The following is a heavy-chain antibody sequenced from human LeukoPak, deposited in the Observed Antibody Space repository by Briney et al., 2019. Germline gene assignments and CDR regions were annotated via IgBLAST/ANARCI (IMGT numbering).Heavy chain of an antibody. D-gene: IGHD3-3*01. CDR2: ISSSSYI. Sequence: GGSLRLSCAASGFTFSSYSMNWVRQAPGKGLEWVSSISSSSYIYYADSVKGRFTISRDNAKNSLYLQMNSLRAEDTAVYYCAVLLTYYDFWSGYLSDVWGQGTTVTVSS. J-gene: IGHJ6*02. CDR3: AVLLTYYDFWSGYLSDV. V-gene: IGHV3-21*01. CDR1: GFTFSSYS.